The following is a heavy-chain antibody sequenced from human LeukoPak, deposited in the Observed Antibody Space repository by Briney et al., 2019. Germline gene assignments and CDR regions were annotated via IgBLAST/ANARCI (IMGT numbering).Heavy chain of an antibody. CDR3: AKEGSSWSTFDY. Sequence: GGSLRLSCAASGFISDDYGMSWVRQAPGKGLEWVSGINWNAGSTGYADSVKGRFTISRDNAKNSLYLQMNSLRAEDMALYYCAKEGSSWSTFDYWGQGTLVTVSS. CDR2: INWNAGST. D-gene: IGHD6-13*01. V-gene: IGHV3-20*04. CDR1: GFISDDYG. J-gene: IGHJ4*02.